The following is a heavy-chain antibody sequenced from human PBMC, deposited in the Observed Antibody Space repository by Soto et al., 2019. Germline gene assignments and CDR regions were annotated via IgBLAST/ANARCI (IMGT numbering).Heavy chain of an antibody. Sequence: ASVKVSCKASGYTFTSYGISWVRQAPGQGLEWMGWISAYNGNTNYAQKLQGRVTMTTDTSTSTAYMELRSLRSDDTAVYYCAREMRAYGSGSWFYYYYGMDVWGQGTTVTVSS. CDR1: GYTFTSYG. D-gene: IGHD3-10*01. CDR3: AREMRAYGSGSWFYYYYGMDV. J-gene: IGHJ6*02. CDR2: ISAYNGNT. V-gene: IGHV1-18*01.